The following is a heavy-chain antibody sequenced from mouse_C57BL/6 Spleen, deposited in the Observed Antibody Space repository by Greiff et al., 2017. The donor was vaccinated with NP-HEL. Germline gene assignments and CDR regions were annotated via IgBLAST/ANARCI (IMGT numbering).Heavy chain of an antibody. V-gene: IGHV1-81*01. CDR3: AGGSSPYFDV. Sequence: LQESGTELARPGASVKLSCKASGYTFTSYGISWVKQRTGQGLEWIGEIYPRSGNTYYNEKFKGKATLTADKSSSTAYMELRSLTSEDSAVYFCAGGSSPYFDVWGTGTTVTVSS. CDR2: IYPRSGNT. J-gene: IGHJ1*03. D-gene: IGHD1-1*01. CDR1: GYTFTSYG.